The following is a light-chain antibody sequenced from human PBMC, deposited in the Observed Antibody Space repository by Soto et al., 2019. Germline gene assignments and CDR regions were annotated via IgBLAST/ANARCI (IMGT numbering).Light chain of an antibody. CDR1: QSVSSY. V-gene: IGKV3-15*01. Sequence: EIVMTQSPATLSVSPGDRATLSCRASQSVSSYLAWYQQKPGQAPRLLMYGASTRATGIPARFSGSGSGTEFTLTISSLQSEDFAVYYCQQYNNWPPLTFGGGTKVEIK. CDR3: QQYNNWPPLT. J-gene: IGKJ4*01. CDR2: GAS.